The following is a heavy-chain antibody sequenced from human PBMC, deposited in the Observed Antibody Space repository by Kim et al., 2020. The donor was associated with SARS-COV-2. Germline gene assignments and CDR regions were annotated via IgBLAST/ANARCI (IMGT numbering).Heavy chain of an antibody. Sequence: GGSLRLSCAASGFTFSSYGMHWVRQAPGKGLEWVAVIWYDGSNKYYADSVKGRFTISRDNSKNTLYLQMNSLRAEDTAVYYCAREARYSGSYYGPKTSFWYFNLWGRGTLVTVSS. V-gene: IGHV3-33*01. CDR3: AREARYSGSYYGPKTSFWYFNL. D-gene: IGHD1-26*01. CDR1: GFTFSSYG. J-gene: IGHJ2*01. CDR2: IWYDGSNK.